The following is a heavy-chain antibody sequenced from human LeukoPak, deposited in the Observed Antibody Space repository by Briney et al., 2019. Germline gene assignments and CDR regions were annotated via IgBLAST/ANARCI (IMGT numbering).Heavy chain of an antibody. J-gene: IGHJ4*02. CDR2: ISYDGSNK. V-gene: IGHV3-30*18. CDR1: GFTFSSYG. D-gene: IGHD3-9*01. CDR3: ANRLGEYDSLTGGNVSDY. Sequence: GRSLRLSCAASGFTFSSYGMHWVRQAPGKGLEWVAVISYDGSNKYYADSVKGRFTISRDNSKNTLYLQMNSLRAEDTAVYYCANRLGEYDSLTGGNVSDYWGQGTLVTVSS.